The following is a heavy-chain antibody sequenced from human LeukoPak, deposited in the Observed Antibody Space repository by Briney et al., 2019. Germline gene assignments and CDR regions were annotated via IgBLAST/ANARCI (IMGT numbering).Heavy chain of an antibody. J-gene: IGHJ4*02. CDR3: ARGGPFSIAAARVYYFDY. D-gene: IGHD6-13*01. CDR2: ISPYSDNT. V-gene: IGHV1-18*01. CDR1: DYTFTSYG. Sequence: GASVKVSCKASDYTFTSYGISWVRQAPGQGLEWMGWISPYSDNTNYAQNLQGRVTMTTDTSTSTAYMELRSLTFDDTAMYYCARGGPFSIAAARVYYFDYWGQGTLVTVSS.